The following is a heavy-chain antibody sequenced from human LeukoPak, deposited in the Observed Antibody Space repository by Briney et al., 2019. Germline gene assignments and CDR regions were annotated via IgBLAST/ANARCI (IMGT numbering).Heavy chain of an antibody. CDR1: GGSFSGYY. J-gene: IGHJ3*02. V-gene: IGHV4-34*01. CDR3: ARDSLYGYDFWSGLTHAFDI. Sequence: PSETLSLTCAVYGGSFSGYYWSWIRQPPGKGLEWIGEINHRRSTNYNPSLKSRVTMSVDTSKNQFSLKLSSVTAADTAVYYCARDSLYGYDFWSGLTHAFDIWGQGTMVTVSS. D-gene: IGHD3-3*01. CDR2: INHRRST.